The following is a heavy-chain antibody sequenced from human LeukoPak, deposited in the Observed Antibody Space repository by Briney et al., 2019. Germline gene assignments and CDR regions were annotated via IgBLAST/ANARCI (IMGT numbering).Heavy chain of an antibody. V-gene: IGHV1-46*01. D-gene: IGHD3-16*01. J-gene: IGHJ3*02. CDR3: AKDRGGSYTFDI. CDR2: INIGDGYT. Sequence: ASVKVSCKXSGNTFTSSHMHWVRQAPRQGLEWMGIINIGDGYTKYAQKFQGRVTITRDTSTSTLYMELSSLRSEDTAVYYCAKDRGGSYTFDIWGQGTMVTVSS. CDR1: GNTFTSSH.